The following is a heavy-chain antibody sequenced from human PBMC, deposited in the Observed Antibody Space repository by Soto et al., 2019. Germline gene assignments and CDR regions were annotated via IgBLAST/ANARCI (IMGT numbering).Heavy chain of an antibody. Sequence: QVQLVQSGAEVEEPGASVKVSCKASGYTFTSYDVSWVRQVPGQGLEWMGWISPYNGNAVYAEQLQGRVTMTTDTSTNTVYMELRNLRSDDTAVYFCARDRHTSGYYYDYYFDLWGRGTLVTVSS. V-gene: IGHV1-18*01. CDR3: ARDRHTSGYYYDYYFDL. D-gene: IGHD3-22*01. CDR2: ISPYNGNA. CDR1: GYTFTSYD. J-gene: IGHJ2*01.